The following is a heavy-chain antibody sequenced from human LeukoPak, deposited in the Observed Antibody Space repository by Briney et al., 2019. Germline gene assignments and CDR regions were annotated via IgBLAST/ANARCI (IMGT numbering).Heavy chain of an antibody. Sequence: GGSLRLSCAASGFTFSSYAMSWVRQAPGKGLEWVSAISGSGGSTYYADSVKGRFTISRDNSKNTLYLLMNSLRAEDTAVYYCAKDTVPITMIVVTYYFDYWGQGTLVTVSS. D-gene: IGHD3-22*01. J-gene: IGHJ4*02. CDR2: ISGSGGST. V-gene: IGHV3-23*01. CDR1: GFTFSSYA. CDR3: AKDTVPITMIVVTYYFDY.